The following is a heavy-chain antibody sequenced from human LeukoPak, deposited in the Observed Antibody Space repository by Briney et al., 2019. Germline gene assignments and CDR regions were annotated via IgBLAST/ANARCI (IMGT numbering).Heavy chain of an antibody. V-gene: IGHV4-59*11. J-gene: IGHJ3*01. CDR1: GDSRDYHK. CDR3: AREWSAFDF. Sequence: SETLSLTCTVSGDSRDYHKWNWIRQSPGKGLEWLGYIYYSGSTNNPALKSRVTISVDTSKNQFSLKLNSVTSADTAVYYCAREWSAFDFWGQGTMVTVSS. D-gene: IGHD3-3*01. CDR2: IYYSGST.